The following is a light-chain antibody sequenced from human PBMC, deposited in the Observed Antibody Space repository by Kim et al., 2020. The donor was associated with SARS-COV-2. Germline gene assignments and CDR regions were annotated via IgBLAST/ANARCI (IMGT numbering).Light chain of an antibody. CDR3: QTWGTGPIWV. J-gene: IGLJ3*02. CDR2: VNSDGSH. CDR1: SGHSSYS. V-gene: IGLV4-69*01. Sequence: VNLPCDLSSGHSSYSIAWHQQQPEKGPRFLMKVNSDGSHTKGDGIPDRFSASSSGADRYLTISSLQSEDEADYYCQTWGTGPIWVFGGGTQLTVL.